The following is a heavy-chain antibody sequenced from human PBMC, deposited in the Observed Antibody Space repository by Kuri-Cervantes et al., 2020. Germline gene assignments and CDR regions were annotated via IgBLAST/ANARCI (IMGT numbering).Heavy chain of an antibody. J-gene: IGHJ4*02. D-gene: IGHD4-23*01. CDR3: AKDLDYGGNSHYFDY. CDR1: GFTFSSYA. CDR2: ISGSGGST. Sequence: GESLKISCAASGFTFSSYAMHWVRQAPGKGLEWVSAISGSGGSTYYADSVKGRFTISRDNSKNTLYLQMNSLRAEDTALYYCAKDLDYGGNSHYFDYWGQGTLVTVSS. V-gene: IGHV3-23*01.